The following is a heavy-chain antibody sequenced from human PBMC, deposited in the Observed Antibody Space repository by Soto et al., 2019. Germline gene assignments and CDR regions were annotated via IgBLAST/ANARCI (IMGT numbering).Heavy chain of an antibody. J-gene: IGHJ6*02. CDR3: ARDFESPGYYDFWSGYFSTYGTDV. CDR1: GFTFSSYG. Sequence: GGSLRLSCAASGFTFSSYGMHWVRQAPGKGLEWVAVIWYDGSNKYYADSVKGRFTISRDNSKNTLYLQMNSLRAEDTAVYYCARDFESPGYYDFWSGYFSTYGTDVWGQGTTVTVSS. CDR2: IWYDGSNK. V-gene: IGHV3-33*01. D-gene: IGHD3-3*01.